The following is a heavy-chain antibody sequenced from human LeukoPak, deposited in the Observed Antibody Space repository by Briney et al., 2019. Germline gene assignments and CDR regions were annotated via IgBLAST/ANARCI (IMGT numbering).Heavy chain of an antibody. CDR3: ARDRYCSGGSCYPMGNNWFDP. CDR1: GYTFTSYY. CDR2: INPSGGST. J-gene: IGHJ5*02. Sequence: GASVKVSCKASGYTFTSYYMHWVRQAPGQGLEWMGIINPSGGSTSYAQKFQGRVTMTRDMSTSTVYMELSSLRSEDTAVYYCARDRYCSGGSCYPMGNNWFDPWGQGTLVTVSS. V-gene: IGHV1-46*01. D-gene: IGHD2-15*01.